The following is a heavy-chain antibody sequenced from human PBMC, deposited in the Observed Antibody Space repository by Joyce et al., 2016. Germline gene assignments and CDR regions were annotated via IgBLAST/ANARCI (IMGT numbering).Heavy chain of an antibody. CDR3: AKRPKHYYYYLDV. CDR2: ISSSSST. Sequence: EVQLLESGGGLVQPGGSLRLSCAASAFTFSSYAMSWVRQGQGKGVEWVSGISSSSSTYYADSVRGRFTISRDNSKNTLYLQMNSLRAEDTAIYYCAKRPKHYYYYLDVWGKGTTVTVSS. CDR1: AFTFSSYA. V-gene: IGHV3-23*01. J-gene: IGHJ6*03.